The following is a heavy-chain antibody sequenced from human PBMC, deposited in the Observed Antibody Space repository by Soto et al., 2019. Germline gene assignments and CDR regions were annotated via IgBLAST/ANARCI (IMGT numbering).Heavy chain of an antibody. D-gene: IGHD2-2*01. CDR1: GFTFSSYG. V-gene: IGHV3-30*18. Sequence: QVQLVESGGGVVQPGRSLRLSCAASGFTFSSYGMHWVRQAPGKGLEWVAVISYDGSNKYYADSVKGRFTISRDNSKNTLYLQMNSLRAEDTAVYYCAKDRSSTSYGMDVWGQGTTVTVSS. CDR2: ISYDGSNK. CDR3: AKDRSSTSYGMDV. J-gene: IGHJ6*02.